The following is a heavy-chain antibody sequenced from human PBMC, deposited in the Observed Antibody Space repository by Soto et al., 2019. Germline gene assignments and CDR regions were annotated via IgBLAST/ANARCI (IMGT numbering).Heavy chain of an antibody. V-gene: IGHV3-49*03. CDR1: GFTFGDYA. CDR2: IRSKAYGGTT. Sequence: GGSLRLSCTASGFTFGDYAMSWFRQAPGKGLEWVGFIRSKAYGGTTEYAASVKGRFTISRDDSKSIAYLQMNSLKTEDTAVYYCTRAFVSLWFGELPSNFDYWGQGTLVTVSS. J-gene: IGHJ4*02. D-gene: IGHD3-10*01. CDR3: TRAFVSLWFGELPSNFDY.